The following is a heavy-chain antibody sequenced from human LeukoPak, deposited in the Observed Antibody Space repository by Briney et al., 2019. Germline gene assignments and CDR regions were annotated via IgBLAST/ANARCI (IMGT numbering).Heavy chain of an antibody. D-gene: IGHD5-18*01. CDR3: ARGRYTYGYLSDYNWFDP. CDR2: IYSSGST. Sequence: SETLSLTCTASGGSISSGSYYWSWIRQPAGKGLEWIGRIYSSGSTNYYPSLKSRVTISIDTSKNQFSLKLNSVTAADTAVYYCARGRYTYGYLSDYNWFDPWGQGTLVTVSS. J-gene: IGHJ5*02. CDR1: GGSISSGSYY. V-gene: IGHV4-61*02.